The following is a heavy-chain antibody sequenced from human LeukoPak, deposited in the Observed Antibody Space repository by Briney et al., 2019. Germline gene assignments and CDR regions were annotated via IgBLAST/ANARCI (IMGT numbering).Heavy chain of an antibody. CDR3: ARGYYGSGSKFDY. CDR1: GYTSTGYY. V-gene: IGHV1-2*02. J-gene: IGHJ4*02. D-gene: IGHD3-10*01. CDR2: INPNSGGT. Sequence: ASVKVSCKASGYTSTGYYMHWVRQAPGQGLEWMGWINPNSGGTNYAQKFQGRVTMTRDTSISTAYMELSRLRSDDTAVYYCARGYYGSGSKFDYWGQGTLVTVSS.